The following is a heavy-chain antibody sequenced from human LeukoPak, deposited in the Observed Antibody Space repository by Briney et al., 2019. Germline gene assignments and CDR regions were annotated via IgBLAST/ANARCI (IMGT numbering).Heavy chain of an antibody. CDR1: GFTFDDYG. J-gene: IGHJ4*02. Sequence: GGSLRLSCAASGFTFDDYGMNWVRQAPGKGLEWVSYISSSGSTIYYADSVKGRFTISRDNAKNSLYLQMNSLRAEDTAVYYCARDPSTYGSGSPLDYWGQGTLVTVSS. V-gene: IGHV3-48*03. CDR2: ISSSGSTI. CDR3: ARDPSTYGSGSPLDY. D-gene: IGHD3-10*01.